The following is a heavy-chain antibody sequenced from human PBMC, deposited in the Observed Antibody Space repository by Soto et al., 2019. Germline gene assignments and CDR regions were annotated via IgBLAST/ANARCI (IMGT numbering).Heavy chain of an antibody. Sequence: QVQLVESGGGVVQPGRSLRLSCAASGFTFSFYGMHWVRQAPGKGLEWVAVISYDGSNKYYADSVKGRFTISRDNSKNTLYLQMNRLRAEDTAVYYCAKDMGHGGRGAFDSWGQGTMVTVSS. CDR2: ISYDGSNK. CDR1: GFTFSFYG. CDR3: AKDMGHGGRGAFDS. J-gene: IGHJ3*02. D-gene: IGHD3-10*01. V-gene: IGHV3-30*18.